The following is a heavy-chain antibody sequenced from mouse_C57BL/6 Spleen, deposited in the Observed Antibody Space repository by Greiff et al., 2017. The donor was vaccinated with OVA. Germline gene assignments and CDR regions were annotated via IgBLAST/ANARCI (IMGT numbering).Heavy chain of an antibody. CDR1: GYTFTDYY. CDR2: IYPGSGNT. CDR3: AREGYYGSSHFDY. V-gene: IGHV1-76*01. D-gene: IGHD1-1*01. J-gene: IGHJ2*01. Sequence: QVQLQQSGAELVRPGASVKLSCKASGYTFTDYYINWVKQRPGQGLEWIARIYPGSGNTYYNEKFKGKATLTAEKSSSTAYMQLSSLTSEDSAVXFCAREGYYGSSHFDYWGQGTTLTVSS.